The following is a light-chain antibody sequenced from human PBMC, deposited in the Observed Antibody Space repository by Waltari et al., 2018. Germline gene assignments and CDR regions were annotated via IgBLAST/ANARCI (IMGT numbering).Light chain of an antibody. CDR1: NSAIDPFNY. Sequence: QSALTQPRSVSGSPGQSVTISSPKTNSAIDPFNYVSWYQQHPGKAPKLVIYDVRVRPSGVPDRFSGSRSGNTASLIISGLQPEDEADYYCSSFPGGSLVFGGGTELTVL. V-gene: IGLV2-11*01. J-gene: IGLJ2*01. CDR3: SSFPGGSLV. CDR2: DVR.